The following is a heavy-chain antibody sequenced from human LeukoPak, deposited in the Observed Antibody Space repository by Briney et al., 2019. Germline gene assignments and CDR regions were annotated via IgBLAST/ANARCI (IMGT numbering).Heavy chain of an antibody. Sequence: PGGSLRLSCAASGFTFSSYDMHWVRQAPGKGLEWVAFIRYDGSNKYYADSVKGRFTISRDNSKNTLYLQMNSLRAEDTAVYYCAKPIAGYYGYYFDYWGQGTLVTVSS. CDR2: IRYDGSNK. J-gene: IGHJ4*02. CDR3: AKPIAGYYGYYFDY. CDR1: GFTFSSYD. D-gene: IGHD3-9*01. V-gene: IGHV3-30*02.